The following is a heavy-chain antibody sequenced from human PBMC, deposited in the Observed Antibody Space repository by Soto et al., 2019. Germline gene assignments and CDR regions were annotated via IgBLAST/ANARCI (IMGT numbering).Heavy chain of an antibody. V-gene: IGHV4-30-4*08. CDR1: GGSISSGPYS. CDR2: IYYSGST. J-gene: IGHJ2*01. CDR3: ARIVESGYTIDFDL. Sequence: QLQLQESGPGLVKPSETLSLTCTVSGGSISSGPYSWGWIRQPPGKGLEWIGYIYYSGSTNYNPSLSSRVSISVDTSKNQFSLNLSSVTAADTAVYYCARIVESGYTIDFDLWGRGTLVTVSS. D-gene: IGHD3-16*02.